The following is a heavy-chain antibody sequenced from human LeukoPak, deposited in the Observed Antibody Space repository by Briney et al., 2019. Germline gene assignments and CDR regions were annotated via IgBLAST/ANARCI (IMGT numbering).Heavy chain of an antibody. CDR1: GFTVSSNY. D-gene: IGHD6-19*01. V-gene: IGHV3-69-1*01. CDR3: ARARDSSGWFDAFDI. CDR2: ISSSSTI. Sequence: GGSLRLSCAASGFTVSSNYMSWVRQAPGKGLEWVSYISSSSTIYYADSVKGRFTISRGNAKNSLYLQMNSLRAEDTAVYYCARARDSSGWFDAFDIWGQGTMVTVSS. J-gene: IGHJ3*02.